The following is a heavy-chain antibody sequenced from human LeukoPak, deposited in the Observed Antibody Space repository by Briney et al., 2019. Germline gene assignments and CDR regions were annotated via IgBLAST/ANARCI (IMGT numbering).Heavy chain of an antibody. CDR1: GFTFSSYS. Sequence: GGSLRLSCTASGFTFSSYSMNWVRQAPGKGLEWVSSISSSSSYIYYADSVKGRFTISRDNAKNSLYLQMNSLRAEDTAVYYCASAYYYDSSGYYPYAEYFQHWGQGTLVTVSS. D-gene: IGHD3-22*01. CDR3: ASAYYYDSSGYYPYAEYFQH. V-gene: IGHV3-21*01. J-gene: IGHJ1*01. CDR2: ISSSSSYI.